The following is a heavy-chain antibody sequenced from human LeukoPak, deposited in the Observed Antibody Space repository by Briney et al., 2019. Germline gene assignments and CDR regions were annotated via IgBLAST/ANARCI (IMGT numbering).Heavy chain of an antibody. V-gene: IGHV3-30*02. CDR3: ARGRPPRASPGIAVAAV. CDR1: GFTFSNYG. D-gene: IGHD6-19*01. CDR2: IEYDGTDT. Sequence: PGGSLRLSCVASGFTFSNYGMHWVRQAPGKGLEWVAFIEYDGTDTHFADSVRGRFTISRDNSEDTLYLQMNSLRAEDTAVYYCARGRPPRASPGIAVAAVWGQGTLVTVSS. J-gene: IGHJ4*02.